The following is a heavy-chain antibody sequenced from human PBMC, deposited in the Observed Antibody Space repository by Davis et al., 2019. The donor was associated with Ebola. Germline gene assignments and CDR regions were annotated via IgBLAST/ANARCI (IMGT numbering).Heavy chain of an antibody. CDR2: INPNSGGT. D-gene: IGHD6-19*01. V-gene: IGHV1-2*06. J-gene: IGHJ4*02. Sequence: AASVNVSCKASGYTFTNYYMHWVRQAPGQGLEWMGRINPNSGGTNYAQKFQGRVTMTRDTSISTAYMELSRLRSDDTAVYYCARAGPAPYSSGWDSVDYWGQGTLVTVSS. CDR1: GYTFTNYY. CDR3: ARAGPAPYSSGWDSVDY.